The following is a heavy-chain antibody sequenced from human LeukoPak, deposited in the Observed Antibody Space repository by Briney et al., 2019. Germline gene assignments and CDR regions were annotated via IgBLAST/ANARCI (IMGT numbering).Heavy chain of an antibody. CDR3: ARDDGFSCYSY. J-gene: IGHJ4*02. Sequence: GGSLRLSCEASGFMFSRNWMTWVRQAPGKGLEWVANMNLDGSEKYYVDSVKGRFIISRDNAKNSLFLQMNSLIAEDTAVYYCARDDGFSCYSYWGQGTLVTVSS. CDR1: GFMFSRNW. D-gene: IGHD3/OR15-3a*01. CDR2: MNLDGSEK. V-gene: IGHV3-7*01.